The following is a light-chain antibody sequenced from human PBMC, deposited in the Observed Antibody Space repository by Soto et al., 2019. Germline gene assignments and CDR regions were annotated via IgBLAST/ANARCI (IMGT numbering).Light chain of an antibody. CDR2: STS. J-gene: IGLJ2*01. Sequence: QAVVTQEPSLTVSPGGTVTLTCASSTGPVTSGHYPNWFQQKPGQVPRALIYSTSTKHSWTPARFSGYLLGGKAALTLSGVQSEDEAEYYCLLYYGGAQAAVFGGGTKVTVL. V-gene: IGLV7-43*01. CDR3: LLYYGGAQAAV. CDR1: TGPVTSGHY.